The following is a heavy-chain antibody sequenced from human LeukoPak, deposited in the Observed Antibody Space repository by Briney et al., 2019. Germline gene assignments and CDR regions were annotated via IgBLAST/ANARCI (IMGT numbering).Heavy chain of an antibody. CDR2: ISCNSGGI. CDR3: AKGLRFGNFDY. Sequence: SLRLSCAASGVTFDAYAMHWVRQAPGKGLEWVAGISCNSGGIGYAAFMKGRSTISGDNAKNSLYLQMNSLRAEDTALYYCAKGLRFGNFDYWGQGTLVTVSS. D-gene: IGHD3-10*01. CDR1: GVTFDAYA. J-gene: IGHJ4*02. V-gene: IGHV3-9*01.